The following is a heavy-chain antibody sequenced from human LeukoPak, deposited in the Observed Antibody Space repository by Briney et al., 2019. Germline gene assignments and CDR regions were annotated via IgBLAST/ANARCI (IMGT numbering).Heavy chain of an antibody. CDR3: AREVNIQADSDAFDI. J-gene: IGHJ3*02. V-gene: IGHV4-30-4*08. CDR1: GGSFRSRNYL. Sequence: TSETLSLTCTVSGGSFRSRNYLWSWIRQTPGEGLEWIGYISYSGSAYYNPSLKRRVTISIDTSNSQFSLRLRSVTAADTAVYYCAREVNIQADSDAFDIWGPGTTVTVSS. CDR2: ISYSGSA. D-gene: IGHD1/OR15-1a*01.